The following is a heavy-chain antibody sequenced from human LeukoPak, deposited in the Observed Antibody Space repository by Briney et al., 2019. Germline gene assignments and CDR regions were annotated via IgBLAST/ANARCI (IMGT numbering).Heavy chain of an antibody. V-gene: IGHV1-69*02. Sequence: SVKVSCKASGGTFSSYTISWVRQAPGQGLEWMGRIIPILGIANYAQKFQGRVTITADKSTSTAYMELSSLRSEDTAVYYCARAPRGYGSGLNWFDPWGQGTLVTVSS. CDR2: IIPILGIA. CDR1: GGTFSSYT. J-gene: IGHJ5*02. D-gene: IGHD5-18*01. CDR3: ARAPRGYGSGLNWFDP.